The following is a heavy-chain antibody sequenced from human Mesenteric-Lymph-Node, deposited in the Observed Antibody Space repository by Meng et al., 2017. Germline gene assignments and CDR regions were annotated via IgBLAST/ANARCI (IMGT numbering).Heavy chain of an antibody. J-gene: IGHJ2*01. CDR2: IYNSGTA. D-gene: IGHD4-17*01. CDR1: GGSISSSDSY. CDR3: ARVLKGMTTVTTWYFNL. Sequence: QVQLQESGPGLVKPSQTLALTCTVSGGSISSSDSYWSWIRQPPGKGLEWIGYIYNSGTAYYNPSLKSRVTSSVDTSKNPFSLKLNSVTAADTAVYYCARVLKGMTTVTTWYFNLWGRGTLVTVSS. V-gene: IGHV4-30-4*01.